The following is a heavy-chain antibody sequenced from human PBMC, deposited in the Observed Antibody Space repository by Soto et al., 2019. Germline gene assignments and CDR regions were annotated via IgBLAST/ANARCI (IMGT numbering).Heavy chain of an antibody. D-gene: IGHD2-15*01. CDR2: INAGNGNT. J-gene: IGHJ4*02. V-gene: IGHV1-3*01. CDR1: GYTFTSYA. CDR3: ASVYRSGGSCHGIDY. Sequence: ASVKVSCKASGYTFTSYAMHWVRQAPGQRLEWMGWINAGNGNTKYSQKFQGRVTMTRDTSTSTVYMELSSLRSEDTAVYYCASVYRSGGSCHGIDYWGQGTLVTVSS.